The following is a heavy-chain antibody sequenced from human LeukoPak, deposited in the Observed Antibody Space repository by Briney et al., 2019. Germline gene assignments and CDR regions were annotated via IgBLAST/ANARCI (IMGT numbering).Heavy chain of an antibody. Sequence: ASVKVSCKVSGYTLTELSMHWVRQAPGKGLEWMGGFDPEDGETIYAQKFQGRVTMTEDTSTDTAYMELSSLRSEDTAVYYCATSRLGCRYYGSGSYSRCLWFDPWGQGTLVTVSS. CDR1: GYTLTELS. J-gene: IGHJ5*02. CDR3: ATSRLGCRYYGSGSYSRCLWFDP. CDR2: FDPEDGET. V-gene: IGHV1-24*01. D-gene: IGHD3-10*01.